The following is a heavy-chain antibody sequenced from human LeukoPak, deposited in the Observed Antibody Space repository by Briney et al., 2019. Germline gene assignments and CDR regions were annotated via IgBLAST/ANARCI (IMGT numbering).Heavy chain of an antibody. CDR3: AIYDSSGYYNY. Sequence: GGSLRLSCAASGFMFRSYAMHWVRQAPGKGLEWVALISYDGSNKYYADSVKGRFTISRDNSKNTLYLQMNSLRAEDTAVYYCAIYDSSGYYNYWGQGTLVTVSS. CDR2: ISYDGSNK. D-gene: IGHD3-22*01. V-gene: IGHV3-30-3*01. J-gene: IGHJ4*02. CDR1: GFMFRSYA.